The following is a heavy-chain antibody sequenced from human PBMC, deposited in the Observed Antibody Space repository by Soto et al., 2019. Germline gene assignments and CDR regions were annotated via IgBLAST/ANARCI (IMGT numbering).Heavy chain of an antibody. CDR3: ARGRIVVVTHSYFDY. D-gene: IGHD3-22*01. V-gene: IGHV1-69*01. CDR1: GGTFSSYT. J-gene: IGHJ4*02. CDR2: IIPIFGTA. Sequence: KVSCKASGGTFSSYTISWVRQAPGQGLEWMGGIIPIFGTANYAQKFQGRVTITADESTSTAYMELSSLRSEDTAVYYCARGRIVVVTHSYFDYWGQGTLVTVSS.